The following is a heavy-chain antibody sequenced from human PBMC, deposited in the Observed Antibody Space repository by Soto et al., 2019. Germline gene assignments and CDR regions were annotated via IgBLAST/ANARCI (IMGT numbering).Heavy chain of an antibody. V-gene: IGHV3-23*01. D-gene: IGHD2-2*01. J-gene: IGHJ1*01. CDR1: GFTFSSYA. CDR3: ANEGGDCSSTSCTQYLQH. Sequence: GGSLRLSCAASGFTFSSYAMSWVRQAPGKGLEWVSAISGSGGSTYYADSVKGRFTISRDNSKNTLYLQMNSLRAEDTAVYYCANEGGDCSSTSCTQYLQHWGQGTLVTVSS. CDR2: ISGSGGST.